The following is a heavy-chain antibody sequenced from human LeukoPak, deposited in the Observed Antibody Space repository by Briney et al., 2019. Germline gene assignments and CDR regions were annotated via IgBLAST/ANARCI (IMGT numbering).Heavy chain of an antibody. CDR1: GGSFSGYY. V-gene: IGHV4-34*01. Sequence: SETLSLTCAVYGGSFSGYYWSWIRQPPGKGLEWIGEINHSGSTNYNPSLKSRVTISVDTSKNQFSLKLSSVTAADPAVYYCARVPKCGGDCYPSRYYYMDVWGKGTTVTVSS. CDR3: ARVPKCGGDCYPSRYYYMDV. J-gene: IGHJ6*03. D-gene: IGHD2-21*02. CDR2: INHSGST.